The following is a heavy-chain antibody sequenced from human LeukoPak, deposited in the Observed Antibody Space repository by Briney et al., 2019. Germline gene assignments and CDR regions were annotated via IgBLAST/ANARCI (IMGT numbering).Heavy chain of an antibody. CDR1: GGSFSGYY. CDR2: ISSSGSTI. V-gene: IGHV3-11*04. J-gene: IGHJ3*02. D-gene: IGHD3-22*01. Sequence: LSLTCAVYGGSFSGYYMSWIRQAPGKGLEWVSYISSSGSTIYHADSVKGRFTISRDNAKNSLYLQMNSLRAEDTAVYYCARERRITMIVVVDAFDIWGQGTMVTVSS. CDR3: ARERRITMIVVVDAFDI.